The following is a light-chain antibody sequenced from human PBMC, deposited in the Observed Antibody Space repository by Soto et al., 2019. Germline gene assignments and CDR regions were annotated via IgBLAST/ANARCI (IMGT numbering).Light chain of an antibody. CDR1: QSVSSDY. Sequence: EIVLTQSPGTLSLSPGERATLSCRASQSVSSDYLSWYQQKPGQPPRLLIYGASYRATGIPDRFSGGGSGTDFTHTISRLEAEDFAVYYCQQYGSTPPVTFGGGTKVYIK. CDR3: QQYGSTPPVT. J-gene: IGKJ4*01. V-gene: IGKV3-20*01. CDR2: GAS.